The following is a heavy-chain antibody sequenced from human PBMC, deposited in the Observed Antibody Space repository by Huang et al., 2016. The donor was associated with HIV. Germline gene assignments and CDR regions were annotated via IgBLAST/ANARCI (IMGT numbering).Heavy chain of an antibody. J-gene: IGHJ3*02. Sequence: GVSVRVSCTVSGYTVSEVSLHWVRQAPEKGLEWMGGFDTEEGETIYAQRLQGRVTMTEDTSTDTAYMKLSSLRPVDTAVYYCATSAPYVGAGVLRSAFDIWGQGTMVTVSS. CDR1: GYTVSEVS. D-gene: IGHD2-15*01. CDR2: FDTEEGET. V-gene: IGHV1-24*01. CDR3: ATSAPYVGAGVLRSAFDI.